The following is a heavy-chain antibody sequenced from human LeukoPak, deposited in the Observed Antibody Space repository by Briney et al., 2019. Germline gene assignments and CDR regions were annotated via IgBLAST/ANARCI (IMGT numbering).Heavy chain of an antibody. J-gene: IGHJ6*03. CDR2: IYPGDSDT. Sequence: GESLKISCKGSGYNFPSYWIGWVRQMPGKGLEWMGIIYPGDSDTRYSPSFEGQVTISADKSISTAYLQWSSLKASDTAMYYCARTRSTSRYYYMDVWGKGTTVTVSS. CDR3: ARTRSTSRYYYMDV. CDR1: GYNFPSYW. V-gene: IGHV5-51*01. D-gene: IGHD2-2*01.